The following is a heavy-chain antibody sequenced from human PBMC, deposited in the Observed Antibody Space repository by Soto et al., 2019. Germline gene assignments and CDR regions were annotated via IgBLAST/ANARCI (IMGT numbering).Heavy chain of an antibody. V-gene: IGHV3-64*01. CDR3: ARDPDSSGYYSFDY. Sequence: EVQLVESGGGLVQPGGSLRLSCAASGFTFSSYAMHWVRQAPGKGLEYVSDISSYGGSTYYANSVKGRFTISRDNPKNTLYLQMGSLRAEDMAVYYCARDPDSSGYYSFDYWGQGTLVTVSS. D-gene: IGHD3-22*01. CDR2: ISSYGGST. CDR1: GFTFSSYA. J-gene: IGHJ4*02.